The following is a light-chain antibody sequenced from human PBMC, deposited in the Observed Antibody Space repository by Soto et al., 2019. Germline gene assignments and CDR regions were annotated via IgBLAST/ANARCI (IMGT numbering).Light chain of an antibody. CDR3: QQSSSTPRT. CDR2: AAS. J-gene: IGKJ1*01. Sequence: DIQLTQSPSSLSASIGDRVTITCRASQTISSYLNWYQQNPGKVPRLLIYAASTLQSGVPSRFIGSGSGTDFTLTISSLQPEDFATYYCQQSSSTPRTFGQGTRVEIK. CDR1: QTISSY. V-gene: IGKV1-39*01.